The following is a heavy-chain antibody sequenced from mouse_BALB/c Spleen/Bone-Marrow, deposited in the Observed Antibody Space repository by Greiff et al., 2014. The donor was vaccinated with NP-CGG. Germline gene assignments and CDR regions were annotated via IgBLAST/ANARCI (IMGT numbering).Heavy chain of an antibody. V-gene: IGHV1-67*01. CDR3: ARGLRHRAWFAY. D-gene: IGHD1-2*01. J-gene: IGHJ3*01. Sequence: VQLQQSGPELVRPGVSVKISCKGSGYTFTDYAMHWVKQSHAKSLEWIGVISTYSGNTNYNQKFKGKATMTVDKSSSTAYMELARLTSEDSAIYYCARGLRHRAWFAYWGQGTLVTVSA. CDR1: GYTFTDYA. CDR2: ISTYSGNT.